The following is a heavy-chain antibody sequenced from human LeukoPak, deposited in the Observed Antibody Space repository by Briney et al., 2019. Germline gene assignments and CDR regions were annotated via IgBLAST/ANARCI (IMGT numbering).Heavy chain of an antibody. D-gene: IGHD6-19*01. V-gene: IGHV1-24*01. Sequence: ASVKVSCEVSGYTLTELSMHWVRQAPGKGLEWMGGFDPEDGETIYAQKFQGRVTMTEDTSTDTAYMELSSLRSEDTAVYYCATGQPRRWLVLPFNLNWFDPWGQGTLVTVSS. CDR2: FDPEDGET. CDR3: ATGQPRRWLVLPFNLNWFDP. J-gene: IGHJ5*02. CDR1: GYTLTELS.